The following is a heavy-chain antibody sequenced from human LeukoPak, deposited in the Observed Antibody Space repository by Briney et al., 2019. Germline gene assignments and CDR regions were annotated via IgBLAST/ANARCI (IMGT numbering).Heavy chain of an antibody. CDR2: VYYSGST. D-gene: IGHD6-13*01. Sequence: SETLSLTCTVSGGSISNNYWSWIRQPPGKGLEWIGYVYYSGSTNYNPSLKSRVTISVDTSKNQFSLNVSSVTAADTAVYYCARGYSSSWCHGFDPWGQGTRVTVSS. V-gene: IGHV4-59*01. CDR3: ARGYSSSWCHGFDP. CDR1: GGSISNNY. J-gene: IGHJ5*02.